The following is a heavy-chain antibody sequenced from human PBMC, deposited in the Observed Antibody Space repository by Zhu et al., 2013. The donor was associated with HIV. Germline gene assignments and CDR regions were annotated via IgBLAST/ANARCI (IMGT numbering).Heavy chain of an antibody. CDR3: ARPGTTVDGIGWFDP. V-gene: IGHV3-7*01. D-gene: IGHD1-1*01. CDR1: GFTFNSYC. CDR2: IKQDGSEK. Sequence: EVQLVESGGGLVQPGGSLRLSCAASGFTFNSYCMSWVRQAPGKGLEWVANIKQDGSEKYYVDSVKGRFTISRDNAKNAIYLEMNRLRAEDTAVYYCARPGTTVDGIGWFDPWGQGTLVTVSS. J-gene: IGHJ5*02.